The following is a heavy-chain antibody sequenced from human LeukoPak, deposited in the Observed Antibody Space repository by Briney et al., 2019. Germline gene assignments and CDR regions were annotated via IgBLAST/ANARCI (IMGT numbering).Heavy chain of an antibody. CDR3: ARRPLDYSYGYPRPLYFDY. J-gene: IGHJ4*02. D-gene: IGHD5-18*01. CDR1: GGSISSYY. CDR2: IYYSGST. Sequence: SETLSLTCTVSGGSISSYYWSWIRQPPGKGLEWIGYIYYSGSTNYNPSLKSRVTISVDTSKNQFSLKLSSVTAADTAVYYCARRPLDYSYGYPRPLYFDYWGQGTLVTVSP. V-gene: IGHV4-59*08.